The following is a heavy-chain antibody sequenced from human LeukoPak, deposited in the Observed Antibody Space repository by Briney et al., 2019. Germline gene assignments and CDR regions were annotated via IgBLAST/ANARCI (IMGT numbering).Heavy chain of an antibody. Sequence: GGSLRLSCGASGFTFSRYWMNWVRQAPGRGLEWVATMKEDGSEKYYVDSVKGRFTISRDNAKNSLYLQMNSLRAEDTAVYYCERGTDIWGQGTLVTVSS. CDR2: MKEDGSEK. CDR3: ERGTDI. J-gene: IGHJ4*02. V-gene: IGHV3-7*04. D-gene: IGHD1-1*01. CDR1: GFTFSRYW.